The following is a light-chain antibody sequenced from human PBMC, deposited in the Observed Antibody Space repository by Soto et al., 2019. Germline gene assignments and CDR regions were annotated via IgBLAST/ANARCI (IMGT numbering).Light chain of an antibody. V-gene: IGKV3-20*01. J-gene: IGKJ5*01. CDR2: GAS. CDR3: MQALQIPQT. CDR1: QSVSNSY. Sequence: IVLTQSPGTLSLSPWERATLSCSASQSVSNSYLAWYQQKPGQAPRLLIYGASSRATGIPDRFSGSGSGTDFTLKISSVGADDVGVYYCMQALQIPQTFGQGTRLEIK.